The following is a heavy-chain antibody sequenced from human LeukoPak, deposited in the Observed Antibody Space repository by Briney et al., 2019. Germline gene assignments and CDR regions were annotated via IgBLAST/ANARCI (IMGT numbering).Heavy chain of an antibody. V-gene: IGHV1-46*01. Sequence: ASVKVSCKASGYTFTSYYMHWVRQAPGQGLEWMGIINPSGGSTSYAQKFQGRVTMTRDTSTSTVYMELSSLRSEDTAVYYCAVTELTPYYFDYWGQGTLVTVSS. CDR2: INPSGGST. D-gene: IGHD4-23*01. CDR1: GYTFTSYY. J-gene: IGHJ4*02. CDR3: AVTELTPYYFDY.